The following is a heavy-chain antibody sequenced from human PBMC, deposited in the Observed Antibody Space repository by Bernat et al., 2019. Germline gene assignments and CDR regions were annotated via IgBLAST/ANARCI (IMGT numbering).Heavy chain of an antibody. D-gene: IGHD5-12*01. J-gene: IGHJ4*02. CDR1: GFIVSSNY. V-gene: IGHV3-48*03. Sequence: EVQLVETGGGLIQPGGSLRLSCAASGFIVSSNYMSWVRQAPGEGLEWVSYISSSGSTIYYADSVKGRFTISRDNAKNSLYLQMNSLRAEDTAVYYCAREYSGYDGIYFDYWGQGTLVTVSS. CDR2: ISSSGSTI. CDR3: AREYSGYDGIYFDY.